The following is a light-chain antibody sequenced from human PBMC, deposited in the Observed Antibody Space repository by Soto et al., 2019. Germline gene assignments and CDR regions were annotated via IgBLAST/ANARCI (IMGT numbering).Light chain of an antibody. CDR1: QSVSSSY. J-gene: IGKJ4*01. Sequence: EIVMTQSPATLSVSPGGRATLSCRVSQSVSSSYLAWYQQKPGQAPRLLIYGASTRATGIPARFTGSGSGTEFTLTISSLQSEDSAVYHCQQYINWPLTFGGGTKVDI. CDR3: QQYINWPLT. V-gene: IGKV3D-15*01. CDR2: GAS.